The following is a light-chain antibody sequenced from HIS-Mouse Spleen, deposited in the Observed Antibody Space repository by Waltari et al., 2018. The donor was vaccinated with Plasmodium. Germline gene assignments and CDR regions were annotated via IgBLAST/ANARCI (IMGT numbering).Light chain of an antibody. J-gene: IGKJ3*01. Sequence: EIVMTQSQATLSVSPGERATLSCRASQSVSSNLAWYQQKPGQAPRLLIYGASTMATGIPDRLSGRGSGTEFTLTISSLQSEDFAVYYCQQYNNWSFTFGPGTKVDIK. V-gene: IGKV3-15*01. CDR1: QSVSSN. CDR3: QQYNNWSFT. CDR2: GAS.